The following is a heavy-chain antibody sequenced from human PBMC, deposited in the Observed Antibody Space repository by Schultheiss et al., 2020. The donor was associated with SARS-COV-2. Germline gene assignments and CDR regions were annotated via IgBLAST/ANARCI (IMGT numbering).Heavy chain of an antibody. CDR1: GFTFSSYA. CDR2: TRNKANSYTT. J-gene: IGHJ4*02. V-gene: IGHV3-72*01. Sequence: GGSLRLSCAASGFTFSSYAMHWVRQTPGKGLEWVGRTRNKANSYTTDYAASVKGRFTISRDDSKSIAYLQMNSLKTQDTAVYYCAKEKLNYFDYWGQGILVTVSS. D-gene: IGHD1-7*01. CDR3: AKEKLNYFDY.